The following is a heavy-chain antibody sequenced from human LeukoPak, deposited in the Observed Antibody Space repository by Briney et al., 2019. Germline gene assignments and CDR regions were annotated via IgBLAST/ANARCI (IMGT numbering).Heavy chain of an antibody. Sequence: GASVKVSCKASGYTFTGYYMHWVRQAPGQGLEWMGRINPNSGGTNYAQKFQGRVTMTRDTSISTAYMELSRLRSDDTAVYYCARINWNVDNDAFDIWGQGTMVTVSS. CDR1: GYTFTGYY. D-gene: IGHD1-1*01. CDR2: INPNSGGT. J-gene: IGHJ3*02. V-gene: IGHV1-2*06. CDR3: ARINWNVDNDAFDI.